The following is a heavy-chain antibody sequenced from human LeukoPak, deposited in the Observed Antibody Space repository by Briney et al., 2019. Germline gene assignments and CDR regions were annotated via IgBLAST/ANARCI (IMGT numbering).Heavy chain of an antibody. V-gene: IGHV3-48*03. D-gene: IGHD3-22*01. Sequence: GGSLRLSCAASGFTFSSYEMNWVRQAPGKGPEWVSYISSSGSTIYYADSVKGRFTISRDNAKNSLYPQMNSLRAEDTAVYYCARTYYYDSSGYYATNPYFDYWGQGTLVTVSS. CDR1: GFTFSSYE. CDR3: ARTYYYDSSGYYATNPYFDY. CDR2: ISSSGSTI. J-gene: IGHJ4*02.